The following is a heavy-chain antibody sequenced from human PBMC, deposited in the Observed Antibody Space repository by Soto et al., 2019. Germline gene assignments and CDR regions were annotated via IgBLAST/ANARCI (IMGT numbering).Heavy chain of an antibody. D-gene: IGHD1-26*01. Sequence: PSETLSLTCTVSGGSISSSSYYWGWIRQPPGKGLEWIGSIYYSGSTYYNPSLKSRVTISVDTSKNQFSLKLSSVTAADTAVYYCARPSGAYRPNWFDPWGQGTLVTVSS. CDR3: ARPSGAYRPNWFDP. CDR1: GGSISSSSYY. J-gene: IGHJ5*02. V-gene: IGHV4-39*01. CDR2: IYYSGST.